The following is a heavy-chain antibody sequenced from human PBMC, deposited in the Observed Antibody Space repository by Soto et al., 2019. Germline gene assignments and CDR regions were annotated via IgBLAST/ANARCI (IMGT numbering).Heavy chain of an antibody. D-gene: IGHD3-9*01. Sequence: EVQLLESGGGLVQPGGSLRLSCAASGFTFSSYAMSWVRQAPGKGLEWVSAISGSGGSTYYADSVKGRFTISRDNSKNTLDLQMNSLIAEDTAVYYCAKGWLFPVSFYFDYWGQGTLVTVSS. CDR2: ISGSGGST. CDR3: AKGWLFPVSFYFDY. CDR1: GFTFSSYA. J-gene: IGHJ4*02. V-gene: IGHV3-23*01.